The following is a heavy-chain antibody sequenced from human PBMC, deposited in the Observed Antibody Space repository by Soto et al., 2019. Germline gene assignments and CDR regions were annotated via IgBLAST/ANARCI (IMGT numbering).Heavy chain of an antibody. CDR3: ARGAVARNYYYYGMDV. V-gene: IGHV3-30-3*01. J-gene: IGHJ6*01. D-gene: IGHD6-19*01. CDR1: GFTFSSYA. Sequence: QVQLVESGGGVVQPGRSLRLSCAASGFTFSSYAMHWVRQAPGKGLEWVAVISYDGSNKYYADSVKGRFTISRDNSKNTLYLQMNSLRAEDTAVYYCARGAVARNYYYYGMDVW. CDR2: ISYDGSNK.